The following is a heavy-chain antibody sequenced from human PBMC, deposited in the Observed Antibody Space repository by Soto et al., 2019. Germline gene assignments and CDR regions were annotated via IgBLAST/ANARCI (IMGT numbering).Heavy chain of an antibody. J-gene: IGHJ6*02. CDR1: GYTFTGYY. Sequence: ASVKVSCKASGYTFTGYYMHWVRQAPGQGLEWMGWINPNSGGTNYAQKFQGRVTMTRDTSISTAYMELSRLRSDDTAVYYCASEHTLMLYYYGIEVWGQDTTLITSS. D-gene: IGHD2-8*01. CDR3: ASEHTLMLYYYGIEV. CDR2: INPNSGGT. V-gene: IGHV1-2*02.